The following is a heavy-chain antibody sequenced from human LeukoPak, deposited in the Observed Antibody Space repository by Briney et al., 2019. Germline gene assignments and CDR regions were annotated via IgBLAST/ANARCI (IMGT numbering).Heavy chain of an antibody. CDR2: ISSSSSSI. CDR1: GFTFSSYS. V-gene: IGHV3-21*01. J-gene: IGHJ4*02. Sequence: GWSLRLSCAASGFTFSSYSMNWVRQAPGKGLECVSSISSSSSSIYYADSVKGRFTISRDDAKNSLYLQMNSLRAEDTAVYYCARTATDTGEFDYWGQGTLVTVSS. CDR3: ARTATDTGEFDY. D-gene: IGHD6-13*01.